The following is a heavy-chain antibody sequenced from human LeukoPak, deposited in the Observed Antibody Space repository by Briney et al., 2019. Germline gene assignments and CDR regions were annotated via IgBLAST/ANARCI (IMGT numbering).Heavy chain of an antibody. D-gene: IGHD3-22*01. CDR2: ISGSGGST. V-gene: IGHV3-23*01. CDR3: AKFYDSSGYYYAPLGS. CDR1: GFTFSSYA. Sequence: PGGSLRLSCAASGFTFSSYAMSRVRQAPGKGLEWVSAISGSGGSTYYADSVKGRFTISRDNSKNTLYLQMNSLRAEDTAVYYCAKFYDSSGYYYAPLGSWGQGTLVTVSS. J-gene: IGHJ5*02.